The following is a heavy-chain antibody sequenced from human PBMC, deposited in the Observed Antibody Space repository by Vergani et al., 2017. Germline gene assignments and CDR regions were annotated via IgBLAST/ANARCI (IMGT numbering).Heavy chain of an antibody. CDR2: IFSNDEK. Sequence: QVTLKESGPVLVKPTETLTLTCTVSGFSLSNARMGVSWIRQPPGKALEWLAHIFSNDEKSYSTSLKSRLTISKDTSKSQVVLTMTNMYPVDTATYYCARIRRYCSSTSCQSGWFDPWGQGTLVTVSS. CDR3: ARIRRYCSSTSCQSGWFDP. V-gene: IGHV2-26*01. J-gene: IGHJ5*02. D-gene: IGHD2-2*01. CDR1: GFSLSNARMG.